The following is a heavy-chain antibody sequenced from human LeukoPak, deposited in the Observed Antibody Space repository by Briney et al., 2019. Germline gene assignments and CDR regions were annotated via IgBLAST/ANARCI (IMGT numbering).Heavy chain of an antibody. CDR2: ILYDGRNK. V-gene: IGHV3-30*18. D-gene: IGHD2-15*01. CDR3: AKDLMKTGYCSGASCYGRTD. Sequence: GGSLRLSCAASGFTFSNFAIHWVRQAPGKGLEWVAVILYDGRNKYYGDSVEGRFTVSRDDSKNTVYLEMNSLRAEDTAVYYCAKDLMKTGYCSGASCYGRTDWGQGTLVTVSS. CDR1: GFTFSNFA. J-gene: IGHJ4*02.